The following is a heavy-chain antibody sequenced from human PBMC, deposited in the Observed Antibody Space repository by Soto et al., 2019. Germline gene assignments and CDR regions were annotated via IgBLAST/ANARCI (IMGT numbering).Heavy chain of an antibody. D-gene: IGHD6-19*01. Sequence: LRLSCAASGFSFSRHGMHWVRQAPGKGLEWVAVISYDGSNQDYADSVKGRFSISRDNSKNTVYLQMNSLRVEDSAVYYCARDRSSTYYYYGMDLWGQGTTVTVSS. J-gene: IGHJ6*02. V-gene: IGHV3-30-3*01. CDR3: ARDRSSTYYYYGMDL. CDR1: GFSFSRHG. CDR2: ISYDGSNQ.